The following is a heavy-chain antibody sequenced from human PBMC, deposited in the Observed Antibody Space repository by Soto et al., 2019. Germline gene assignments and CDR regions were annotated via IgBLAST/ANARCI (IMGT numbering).Heavy chain of an antibody. V-gene: IGHV6-1*01. CDR3: ARVCHYEDYVPYDF. D-gene: IGHD3-3*01. Sequence: SQTLSLTCVISGDSVYSNSAAWNWIRQSPSRGLEWLGRTYYRSKWKYDYAVSVKSRITINPDTSKNQFSLQLNSVTPEDTAVYYCARVCHYEDYVPYDFWGQGSLVTVSS. CDR1: GDSVYSNSAA. CDR2: TYYRSKWKY. J-gene: IGHJ4*02.